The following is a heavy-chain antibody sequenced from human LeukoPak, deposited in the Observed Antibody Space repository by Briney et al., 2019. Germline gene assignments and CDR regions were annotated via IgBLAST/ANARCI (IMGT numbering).Heavy chain of an antibody. CDR3: ARDRVDTAMVTNAFDI. Sequence: GGSLRLSCAASGFTFSSYSMNWVRQAPGKGLEWVSSISSSSSYIYYEDSVKGRFTISRDNAKNSLYLQMNSLRAEDTAVYYCARDRVDTAMVTNAFDIWGQGTMVTVSS. V-gene: IGHV3-21*01. CDR2: ISSSSSYI. CDR1: GFTFSSYS. J-gene: IGHJ3*02. D-gene: IGHD5-18*01.